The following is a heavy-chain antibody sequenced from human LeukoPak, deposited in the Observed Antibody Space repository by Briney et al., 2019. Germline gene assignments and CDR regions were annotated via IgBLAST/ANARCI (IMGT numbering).Heavy chain of an antibody. D-gene: IGHD7-27*01. V-gene: IGHV3-21*01. Sequence: PGGSLRLSCAASRFTFSSYSMNWVRQAPGKGLEWVSSISSSSSYIYYADSVKGRFTISRDNAKNSLYLQMNSQRAEDTAVYYCARDLLTGWGSGGFDYWGQGTLVTVSS. CDR2: ISSSSSYI. CDR1: RFTFSSYS. J-gene: IGHJ4*02. CDR3: ARDLLTGWGSGGFDY.